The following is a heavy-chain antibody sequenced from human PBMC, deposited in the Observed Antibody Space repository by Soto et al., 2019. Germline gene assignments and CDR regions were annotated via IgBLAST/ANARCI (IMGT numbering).Heavy chain of an antibody. J-gene: IGHJ2*01. CDR2: INDRGSI. D-gene: IGHD3-9*01. CDR1: GGSFSVYY. V-gene: IGHV4-34*01. Sequence: QVQLQQWGAGPLRPLETLSLTCGVSGGSFSVYYWAWIRQSPGKGLEWIGEINDRGSINYNPSLKSRVSISVDTSKIHYSLNLRSVTAADTAVYYCARESHDILTGPPWVWYFDLWGRGTLVTVSS. CDR3: ARESHDILTGPPWVWYFDL.